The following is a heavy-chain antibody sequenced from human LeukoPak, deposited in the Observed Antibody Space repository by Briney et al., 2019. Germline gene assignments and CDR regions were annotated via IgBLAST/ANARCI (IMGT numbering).Heavy chain of an antibody. J-gene: IGHJ4*02. D-gene: IGHD3-10*01. CDR2: MNPNSGNT. V-gene: IGHV1-8*01. CDR3: ARGPYYYGSGSSFGANFDY. CDR1: GYTVTSYD. Sequence: ASVKVSCKASGYTVTSYDINWVRQATGQGLEWMGWMNPNSGNTGYAQKFQGRVTMTRNTSISTAYMELSSLRSEDTAVYYCARGPYYYGSGSSFGANFDYWGQGTLVTVSS.